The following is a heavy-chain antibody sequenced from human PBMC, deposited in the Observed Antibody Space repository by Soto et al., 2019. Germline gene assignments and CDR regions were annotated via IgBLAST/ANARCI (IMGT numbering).Heavy chain of an antibody. D-gene: IGHD6-25*01. Sequence: EVQLVESGGDLVQPGGSLRLSCVASGFTFNTYWMSWVRQAPGKGLEWVANIKEDGSDKCYVDSVKGRFTISRDNAKNLVYLQMNSLGAGDTAMYYCARFTRGSSGDYWGQGTLVTVSS. V-gene: IGHV3-7*01. CDR1: GFTFNTYW. CDR2: IKEDGSDK. J-gene: IGHJ4*02. CDR3: ARFTRGSSGDY.